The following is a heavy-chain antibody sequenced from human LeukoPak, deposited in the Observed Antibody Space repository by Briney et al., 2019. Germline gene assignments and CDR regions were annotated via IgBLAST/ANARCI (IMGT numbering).Heavy chain of an antibody. Sequence: SVKVSCKASGGTFSSYAISWVRQAPGQGLEWMGGIIPIFGTANYAQKFQGRVTITADESTSTAYMELSSLRSEDTAVYYCARSKAAGNGKLDYWGQGTLVTVSS. CDR2: IIPIFGTA. J-gene: IGHJ4*02. D-gene: IGHD6-13*01. V-gene: IGHV1-69*13. CDR1: GGTFSSYA. CDR3: ARSKAAGNGKLDY.